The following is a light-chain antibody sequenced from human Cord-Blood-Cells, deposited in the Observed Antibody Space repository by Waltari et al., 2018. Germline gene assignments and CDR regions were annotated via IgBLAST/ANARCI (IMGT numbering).Light chain of an antibody. J-gene: IGLJ3*02. CDR2: DVS. Sequence: QSALTQPASVSGSPGQSITISCTGTSSDVGGYNYVSWYQQHPGKAPKHIIYDVSNRPSGVSNRVSGSKSGNTASLTISGLQAEDEADYYCISYTSSSTWVFGGGTNLTVL. CDR1: SSDVGGYNY. CDR3: ISYTSSSTWV. V-gene: IGLV2-14*01.